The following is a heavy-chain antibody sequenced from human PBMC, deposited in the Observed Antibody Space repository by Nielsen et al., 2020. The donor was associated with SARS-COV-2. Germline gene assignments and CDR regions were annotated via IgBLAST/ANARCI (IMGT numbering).Heavy chain of an antibody. D-gene: IGHD5-18*01. CDR3: ARDADSYGFDY. J-gene: IGHJ4*02. CDR2: ISGGGST. CDR1: GFAFSSYV. Sequence: GGSLRLSCAASGFAFSSYVMNWVRQAPGKGLEWVSAISGGGSTYYADSVKGRFTISRDNSKNTLYLQMNSLRAEDTAVYYCARDADSYGFDYWGQGTLVTVSS. V-gene: IGHV3-23*01.